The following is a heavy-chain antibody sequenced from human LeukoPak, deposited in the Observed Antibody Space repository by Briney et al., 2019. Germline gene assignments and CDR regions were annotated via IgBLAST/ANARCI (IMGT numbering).Heavy chain of an antibody. CDR2: IRGSGGST. CDR1: GFTFSSYA. Sequence: GGSLRLSCAASGFTFSSYAMSWVRQAPGKGLERVSDIRGSGGSTYYADSVKGRFTISRDNSKNTLYLQVNSLRAEDTAVYYCAKVPYDSSGYYYFDYWGQGTLVIVSS. D-gene: IGHD3-22*01. CDR3: AKVPYDSSGYYYFDY. J-gene: IGHJ4*02. V-gene: IGHV3-23*01.